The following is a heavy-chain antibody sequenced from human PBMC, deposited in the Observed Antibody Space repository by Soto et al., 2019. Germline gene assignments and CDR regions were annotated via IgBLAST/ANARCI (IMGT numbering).Heavy chain of an antibody. CDR3: ASYSSGWYDVIY. V-gene: IGHV4-61*01. J-gene: IGHJ4*02. Sequence: QVQLQESGPGLVKPSETLSLTCTVSGGSVSSGSYYWSWIRQPPGKGLEWIGYIYYSVSTNYNPSPKSRVTISVDTSKNQSSLKVSSVTAADTAVYYCASYSSGWYDVIYWGQGTLVTVSS. CDR2: IYYSVST. D-gene: IGHD6-19*01. CDR1: GGSVSSGSYY.